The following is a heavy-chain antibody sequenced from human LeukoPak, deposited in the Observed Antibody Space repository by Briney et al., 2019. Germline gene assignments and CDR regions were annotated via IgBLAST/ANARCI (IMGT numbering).Heavy chain of an antibody. J-gene: IGHJ4*02. D-gene: IGHD5-12*01. CDR1: GYTFTGYY. V-gene: IGHV1-2*02. Sequence: ASVKVSCKASGYTFTGYYIHWVRQAPGQGLEWMGWINPNSGGTIYAQKFQGRVTMTRDTSISTAYMELSRLRSDDTAVYYCARGLQTLSGYDLYYFDYWGQGTLVTVSS. CDR3: ARGLQTLSGYDLYYFDY. CDR2: INPNSGGT.